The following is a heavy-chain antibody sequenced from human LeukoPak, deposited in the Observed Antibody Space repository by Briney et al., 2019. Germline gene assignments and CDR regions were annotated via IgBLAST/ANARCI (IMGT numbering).Heavy chain of an antibody. V-gene: IGHV1-69*13. CDR3: ARARGVGDDLYYFDY. CDR1: GYTFTGYY. J-gene: IGHJ4*02. D-gene: IGHD3-3*01. Sequence: SVKVSCKASGYTFTGYYMHWVRQAPGQGLEWMGGIIPIFGTANYAQKFQGRVTITADESTSTAYMELSSLRSEDTAVYYCARARGVGDDLYYFDYWGQGTLVTVSS. CDR2: IIPIFGTA.